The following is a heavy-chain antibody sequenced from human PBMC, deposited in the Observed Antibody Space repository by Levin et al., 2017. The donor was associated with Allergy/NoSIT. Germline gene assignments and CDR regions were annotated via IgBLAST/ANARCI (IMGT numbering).Heavy chain of an antibody. CDR3: AKDSFTYYDYVWGGYRSLPNDY. CDR1: GFTFGSYG. V-gene: IGHV3-30*18. CDR2: ISYDGSNK. J-gene: IGHJ4*02. D-gene: IGHD3-16*02. Sequence: GGSLRLSCAASGFTFGSYGMHWVRQAPGKGLEWVAVISYDGSNKYYADSVKGRFTISRDNSINTLYLQLNSLRAEDTAVYYCAKDSFTYYDYVWGGYRSLPNDYWGQGTLVTVSS.